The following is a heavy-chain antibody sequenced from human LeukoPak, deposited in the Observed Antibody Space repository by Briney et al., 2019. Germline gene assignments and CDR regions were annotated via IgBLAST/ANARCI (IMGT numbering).Heavy chain of an antibody. CDR2: SGGST. CDR3: ARSFYYYDSSGYCFDY. V-gene: IGHV1-46*01. J-gene: IGHJ4*02. D-gene: IGHD3-22*01. Sequence: SGGSTSYAQKFQGRVTMTRDTSTSTVYMELSSLRSEDTAVYYCARSFYYYDSSGYCFDYWGQGTLVTVSS.